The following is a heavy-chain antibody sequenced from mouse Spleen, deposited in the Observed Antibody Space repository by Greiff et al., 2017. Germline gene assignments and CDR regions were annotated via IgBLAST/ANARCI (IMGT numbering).Heavy chain of an antibody. J-gene: IGHJ2*01. V-gene: IGHV1-59*01. CDR3: ARMITTLVDY. CDR1: GYTFTSYW. Sequence: QVQLQQSGAELVRPGTSVKLSCKASGYTFTSYWMHWVKQRPGQGLEWIGVIDPSDSYTNYNQKFKGKATLTVDTSSSTAYMQLSSLTSEDSAVYYCARMITTLVDYWGQGTTLTVAS. CDR2: IDPSDSYT. D-gene: IGHD2-4*01.